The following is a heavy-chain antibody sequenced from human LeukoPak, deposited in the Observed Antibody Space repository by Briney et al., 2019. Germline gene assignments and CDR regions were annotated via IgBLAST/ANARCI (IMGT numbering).Heavy chain of an antibody. J-gene: IGHJ4*02. V-gene: IGHV4-34*01. CDR2: INHSGST. D-gene: IGHD3-22*01. Sequence: PSETLSLTCAVYGGSFSGYYWSWIRQPPGKGLEWIGEINHSGSTNYNPSLKSRVTISVDTSKNQFSLKLSSVTAADTAVYYCARDFPLYDSSGYPLGYWGQGTLVTVSS. CDR3: ARDFPLYDSSGYPLGY. CDR1: GGSFSGYY.